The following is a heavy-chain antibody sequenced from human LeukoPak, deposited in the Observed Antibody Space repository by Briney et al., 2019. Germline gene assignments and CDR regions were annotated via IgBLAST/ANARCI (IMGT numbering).Heavy chain of an antibody. CDR1: GGSFSGYY. J-gene: IGHJ4*02. CDR2: INHSGST. D-gene: IGHD5-12*01. Sequence: SETLSLTCAVYGGSFSGYYWSWIRQPPGKGLEWIGEINHSGSTNYNPSLKSRVTISVDTSKNQFSLKLSSVTAADTAVYYCARGADSGYDSNFDYWGQGTLVTVSS. CDR3: ARGADSGYDSNFDY. V-gene: IGHV4-34*01.